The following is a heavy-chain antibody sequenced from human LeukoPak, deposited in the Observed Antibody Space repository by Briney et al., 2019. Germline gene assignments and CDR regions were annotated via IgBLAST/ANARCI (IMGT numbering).Heavy chain of an antibody. J-gene: IGHJ3*02. CDR1: GFTFSSYS. V-gene: IGHV3-21*01. CDR3: ARDFSTSESYYAFDI. Sequence: GGSLRLSCAASGFTFSSYSMNWVRQAPGKGLEWGSSISSSSSYIFYADSVKGRFTTSKDNANTSLYLQMNSLRAEDTAVYYCARDFSTSESYYAFDIWGQGTMVTVSS. CDR2: ISSSSSYI. D-gene: IGHD1-26*01.